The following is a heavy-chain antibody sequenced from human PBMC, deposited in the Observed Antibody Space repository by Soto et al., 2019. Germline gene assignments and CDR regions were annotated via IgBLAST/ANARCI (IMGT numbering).Heavy chain of an antibody. CDR3: ARDLSRQSWKWFDP. CDR2: INPKSGGT. D-gene: IGHD1-1*01. CDR1: GYSFTDYH. V-gene: IGHV1-2*04. J-gene: IGHJ5*02. Sequence: ASVKVSCKASGYSFTDYHIHWVRQAPGQGLEWLGRINPKSGGTSTAQKFQGWVTMTTDTSISTAYLELRRLTSDDTAVYYCARDLSRQSWKWFDPWGQGTRVTASS.